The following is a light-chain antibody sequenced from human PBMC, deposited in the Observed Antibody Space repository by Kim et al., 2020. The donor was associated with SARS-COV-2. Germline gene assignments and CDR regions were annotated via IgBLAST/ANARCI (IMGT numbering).Light chain of an antibody. Sequence: SSELTQDPAVSVALGQTVRITCQGVSLRSYYASWYQQKPGQAPVLVIYGKNNRPSGIPDRFSRSSSGNTASLTITGAQAEDEADYYCNSRDSSGNHWVFGGGTNLTVL. CDR3: NSRDSSGNHWV. CDR1: SLRSYY. J-gene: IGLJ3*02. V-gene: IGLV3-19*01. CDR2: GKN.